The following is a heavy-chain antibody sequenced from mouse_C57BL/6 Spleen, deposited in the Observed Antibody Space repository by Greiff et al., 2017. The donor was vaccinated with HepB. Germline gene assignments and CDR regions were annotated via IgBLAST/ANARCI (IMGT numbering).Heavy chain of an antibody. CDR2: ISDGGSYT. J-gene: IGHJ3*01. CDR3: ARDAVPHVGWFAY. D-gene: IGHD6-1*01. V-gene: IGHV5-4*01. Sequence: EVQLVESGGGLVKPGGSLKLSCAASGFTFSSYAMSWVRQTPEKRLEWVATISDGGSYTYYPDNVKGRFTISRDNAKNNLYLQMSHLKSEDTAMYYCARDAVPHVGWFAYWGQGTLVTVSA. CDR1: GFTFSSYA.